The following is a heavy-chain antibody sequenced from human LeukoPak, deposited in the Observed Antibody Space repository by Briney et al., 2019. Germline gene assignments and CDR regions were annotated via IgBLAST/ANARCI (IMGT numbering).Heavy chain of an antibody. CDR2: IIPIFGTA. V-gene: IGHV1-69*05. J-gene: IGHJ4*02. D-gene: IGHD6-19*01. CDR3: ARDIAVAEGY. CDR1: GGTFSSYA. Sequence: GASVKVSCKASGGTFSSYAISWVRQAPGQGLEWMGGIIPIFGTANYAQKFQGRVTMTRDTSISTAYMELSRLRSDDTAVYYCARDIAVAEGYWGQGTLVTVSS.